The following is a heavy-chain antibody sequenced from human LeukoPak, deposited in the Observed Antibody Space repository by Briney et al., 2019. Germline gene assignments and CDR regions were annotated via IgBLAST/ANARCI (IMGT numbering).Heavy chain of an antibody. V-gene: IGHV1-69*13. CDR3: ARGVELRVNRYYGMDV. CDR1: GYTFTGYY. CDR2: IIPIFGTA. D-gene: IGHD1-7*01. J-gene: IGHJ6*02. Sequence: GASVKVSCKASGYTFTGYYMHWVRQAPGQGLEWMGGIIPIFGTANYAQKFQGRVTITADESTSTAYMELSSLRSEDTAVYYCARGVELRVNRYYGMDVWGQGTTVTVSS.